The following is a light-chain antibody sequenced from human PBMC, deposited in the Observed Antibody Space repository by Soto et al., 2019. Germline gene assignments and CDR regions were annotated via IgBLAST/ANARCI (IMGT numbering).Light chain of an antibody. V-gene: IGKV3D-20*02. CDR1: QTVSSIY. J-gene: IGKJ5*01. CDR2: NGS. Sequence: IVLTQSSRTLPFSQEKRATLSCRASQTVSSIYLAWYQQKPGQAPRLLIYNGSNRATGVPPRFSGSRSGTDFTLTISSVEPEDFALYLCHQRHTFGQGTRLEIK. CDR3: HQRHT.